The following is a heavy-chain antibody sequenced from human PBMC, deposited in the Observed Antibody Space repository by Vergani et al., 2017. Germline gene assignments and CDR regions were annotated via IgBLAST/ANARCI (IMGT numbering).Heavy chain of an antibody. D-gene: IGHD4-17*01. CDR3: AKDRGTTWPYYYYYGMDV. CDR1: GFTFSSYA. Sequence: EVQLLESGGGLVQPGGSLRLSCAASGFTFSSYAMSWVPQAPGKGLEWVSAISGSGGSTYYADSVKGRFTISRDNSKNTLYLQMNSLRAEDTAVYYCAKDRGTTWPYYYYYGMDVWGQGTTVTVSS. V-gene: IGHV3-23*01. J-gene: IGHJ6*02. CDR2: ISGSGGST.